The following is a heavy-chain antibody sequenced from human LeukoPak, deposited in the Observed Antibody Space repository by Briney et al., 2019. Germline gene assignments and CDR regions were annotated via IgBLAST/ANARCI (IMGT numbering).Heavy chain of an antibody. V-gene: IGHV1-69*13. J-gene: IGHJ6*03. CDR3: ARDLRFLEWLLPGDYYYMDV. Sequence: GASVKVSCKASGGTFSSYAISWVRQAPGQGLEWMGGIIPIFGTANYAQKFQGRVTITADESTSTAYMELSSLRSEDTAVYYCARDLRFLEWLLPGDYYYMDVWGKGTTVTVSS. D-gene: IGHD3-3*01. CDR1: GGTFSSYA. CDR2: IIPIFGTA.